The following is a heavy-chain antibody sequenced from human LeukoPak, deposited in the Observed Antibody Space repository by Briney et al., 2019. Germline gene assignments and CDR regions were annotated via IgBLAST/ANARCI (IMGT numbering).Heavy chain of an antibody. Sequence: DSVKVSCKASGYTFTRYDINWVRQATGQGLEWMGWMNTNSGNTGYAQKFPGRVNITRNPSISTAYIVLSSLRAEDTAVYYCARAGGYYDILTGDKRGYNWFDPWGQGTLVTVSS. V-gene: IGHV1-8*01. J-gene: IGHJ5*02. CDR1: GYTFTRYD. CDR2: MNTNSGNT. D-gene: IGHD3-9*01. CDR3: ARAGGYYDILTGDKRGYNWFDP.